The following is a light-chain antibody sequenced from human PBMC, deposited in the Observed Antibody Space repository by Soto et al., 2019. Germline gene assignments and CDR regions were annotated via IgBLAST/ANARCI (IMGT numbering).Light chain of an antibody. V-gene: IGKV1-5*03. Sequence: DIQMTQSPSTLSASVGDRVTITCRASQSINSWLAWYQQKPGKAPKLLIYKASSLESGVPSRCSGSGSGTEFTLTISSLQPDDFAAYYCQQYEIYPITFGQGTRLEIK. CDR2: KAS. J-gene: IGKJ5*01. CDR3: QQYEIYPIT. CDR1: QSINSW.